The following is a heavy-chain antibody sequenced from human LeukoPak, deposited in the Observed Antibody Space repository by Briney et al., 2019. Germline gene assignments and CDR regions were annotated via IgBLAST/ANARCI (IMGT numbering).Heavy chain of an antibody. J-gene: IGHJ5*02. D-gene: IGHD2-21*01. V-gene: IGHV1-69*02. CDR2: IIPFLVIA. CDR1: GGTFSRYT. Sequence: SVKVSCKASGGTFSRYTISWVRQAPGHGLEWMGRIIPFLVIANYAQKLPGRVTITADKATSTGYMDLSSLRSEDTAVYYCARGGDKAWFNPWGQGTLVTVSS. CDR3: ARGGDKAWFNP.